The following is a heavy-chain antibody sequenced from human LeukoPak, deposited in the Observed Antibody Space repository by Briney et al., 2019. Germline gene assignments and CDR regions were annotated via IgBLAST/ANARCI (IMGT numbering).Heavy chain of an antibody. CDR3: ARVYSGGWYCDY. CDR1: GGSISSSSYY. CDR2: IYHSGST. D-gene: IGHD6-25*01. Sequence: SETLSLTCTVSGGSISSSSYYWGWIRQPPGKGLEWIRSIYHSGSTNYNPSLKSRVTISVDNSKNQFSLKLSSVTAADTAVYYCARVYSGGWYCDYWGQGTLVTVSS. V-gene: IGHV4-39*07. J-gene: IGHJ4*02.